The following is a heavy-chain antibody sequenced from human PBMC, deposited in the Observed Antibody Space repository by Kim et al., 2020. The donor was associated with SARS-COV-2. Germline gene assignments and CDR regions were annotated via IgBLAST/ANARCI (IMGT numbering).Heavy chain of an antibody. Sequence: PETLSLTCTVSGGSISSYYWSWIRQPPGKGLEWIGYIYYSGSTNYNPSLKSRVTISVDTSKNQFSLKLSSVTAADTAVYYCARDSTITFGGVIVPSRADAFDIWGQGKMVTVSS. CDR3: ARDSTITFGGVIVPSRADAFDI. V-gene: IGHV4-59*01. J-gene: IGHJ3*02. D-gene: IGHD3-16*02. CDR1: GGSISSYY. CDR2: IYYSGST.